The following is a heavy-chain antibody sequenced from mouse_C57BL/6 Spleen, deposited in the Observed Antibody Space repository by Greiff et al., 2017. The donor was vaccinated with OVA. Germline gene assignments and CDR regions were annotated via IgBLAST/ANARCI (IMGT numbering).Heavy chain of an antibody. J-gene: IGHJ2*01. CDR2: INPGSGGT. Sequence: QVQLQQSGAELVRPGTSVKVSCKASGYAFTNYLIEWVKQRPGQGLEWIGVINPGSGGTNYNEKFKGKATLTADKSSSTAYMQLSSLTSEDSAVYFCARSRPHYFDYWGQGTTLTVSS. CDR3: ARSRPHYFDY. CDR1: GYAFTNYL. V-gene: IGHV1-54*01.